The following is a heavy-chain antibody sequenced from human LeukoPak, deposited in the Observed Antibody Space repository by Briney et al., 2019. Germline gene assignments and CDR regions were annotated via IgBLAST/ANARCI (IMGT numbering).Heavy chain of an antibody. CDR2: ISSSGSTI. D-gene: IGHD3-3*01. Sequence: GGSLRLSCAASGFTFSDYYMSWIRQAPGKGLEWVSYISSSGSTIYYADSVKGRFTISRDNAKNSLYLQMNSLRAEDTAVYYCARRGILGWLLSRENYYYYMDVWGKGTTVTVSS. J-gene: IGHJ6*03. CDR1: GFTFSDYY. V-gene: IGHV3-11*04. CDR3: ARRGILGWLLSRENYYYYMDV.